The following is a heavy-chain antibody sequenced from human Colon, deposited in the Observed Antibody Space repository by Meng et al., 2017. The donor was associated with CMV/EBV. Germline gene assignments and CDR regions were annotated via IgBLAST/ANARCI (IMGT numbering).Heavy chain of an antibody. CDR3: ARGARRGYCSGGNCWGPGLY. Sequence: SFSGYYWSWIRQPPGKGLEWIGEINHSGSTNYNPSLKSRVTISVDTSKNQFSLKLSSVTAADTAVYYCARGARRGYCSGGNCWGPGLYWGQGTLVTVSS. J-gene: IGHJ4*02. D-gene: IGHD2-15*01. CDR1: SFSGYY. CDR2: INHSGST. V-gene: IGHV4-34*01.